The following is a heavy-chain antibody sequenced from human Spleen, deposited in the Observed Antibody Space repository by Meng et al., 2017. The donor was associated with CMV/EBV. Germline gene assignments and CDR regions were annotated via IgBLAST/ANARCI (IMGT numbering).Heavy chain of an antibody. Sequence: GGSLRLSCAASGFIFTTYGMHWVRQAPGKGLEWVAFIRYDGNNKYYTDSVKGRFTISRDNSKNTLYVQMNSLRAEDTAVYYCAKEAPYNWNTFDIWGQGTMVTVSS. D-gene: IGHD1/OR15-1a*01. J-gene: IGHJ3*02. CDR1: GFIFTTYG. CDR2: IRYDGNNK. CDR3: AKEAPYNWNTFDI. V-gene: IGHV3-30*02.